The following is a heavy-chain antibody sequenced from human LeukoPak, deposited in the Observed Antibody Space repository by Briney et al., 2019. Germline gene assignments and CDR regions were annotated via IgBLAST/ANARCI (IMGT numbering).Heavy chain of an antibody. Sequence: ASVKVSCKASGYTFTEYYMHWVRQAPGQGLEWMGWINPNSGGTNYAQNFQGRVTMTRDTSISTAYMELSRLRSDDTAVYYCARDSAGYYYDTSGPIYYFDYWGQGTLVTVSS. D-gene: IGHD3-22*01. CDR3: ARDSAGYYYDTSGPIYYFDY. CDR2: INPNSGGT. J-gene: IGHJ4*02. V-gene: IGHV1-2*02. CDR1: GYTFTEYY.